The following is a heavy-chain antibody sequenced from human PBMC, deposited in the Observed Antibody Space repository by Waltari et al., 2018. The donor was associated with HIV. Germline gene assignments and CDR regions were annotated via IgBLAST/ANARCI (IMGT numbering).Heavy chain of an antibody. CDR3: TSLDGLRLGDSSLFGS. D-gene: IGHD3-16*02. CDR1: GFRFSAFA. J-gene: IGHJ5*02. V-gene: IGHV3-73*01. Sequence: QLVESGGGVVNTGGSLTLSCAASGFRFSAFAILWVRPAPGNGLGWVGQIRNKVYNYAATYSASASGRFIIARDDSSFNAFLQMTSLTADHTALYFCTSLDGLRLGDSSLFGSWGQGTLVTVSS. CDR2: IRNKVYNYAA.